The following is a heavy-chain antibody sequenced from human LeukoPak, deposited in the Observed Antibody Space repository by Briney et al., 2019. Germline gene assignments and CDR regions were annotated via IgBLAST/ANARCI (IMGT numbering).Heavy chain of an antibody. D-gene: IGHD3-22*01. J-gene: IGHJ4*02. CDR3: VTYYFDSSGPKKNY. Sequence: SGALSLTCAVSGGSIKSNNWWSWVRQPPGKGLEWIGEIYHSGSTNYNPSLKSRVTISVDTSKKQFSLKLSSVTAADTAVYYCVTYYFDSSGPKKNYWGQGTLVTVSS. CDR2: IYHSGST. V-gene: IGHV4-4*02. CDR1: GGSIKSNNW.